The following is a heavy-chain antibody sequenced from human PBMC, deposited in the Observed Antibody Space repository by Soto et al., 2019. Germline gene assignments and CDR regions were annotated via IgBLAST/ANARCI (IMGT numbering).Heavy chain of an antibody. V-gene: IGHV4-39*01. Sequence: SQTLSLTCTVSGGSISSSSYYWGWIRQPPGKGLEWIGSIYYSGSTYYNPSLKSRVTISVDTSKNQFSLKLSSVTAADTAVYYCARPQPGIAAAGTSPVDYYYYGMDVWGQGTTVTVSS. J-gene: IGHJ6*02. CDR2: IYYSGST. CDR1: GGSISSSSYY. D-gene: IGHD6-13*01. CDR3: ARPQPGIAAAGTSPVDYYYYGMDV.